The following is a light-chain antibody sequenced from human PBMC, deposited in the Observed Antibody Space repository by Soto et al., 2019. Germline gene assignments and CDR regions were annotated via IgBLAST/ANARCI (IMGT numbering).Light chain of an antibody. Sequence: DLQMTQSPSSLSASVGDRVTITCRASQSISRYLGWYQQKPGKAPNLLIYATSSLQSGVPSRFSGSGSGTDFTLTISSLQPEDFATYYCQQSYSLPRTFGQGTKVEIK. J-gene: IGKJ1*01. CDR3: QQSYSLPRT. V-gene: IGKV1-39*01. CDR2: ATS. CDR1: QSISRY.